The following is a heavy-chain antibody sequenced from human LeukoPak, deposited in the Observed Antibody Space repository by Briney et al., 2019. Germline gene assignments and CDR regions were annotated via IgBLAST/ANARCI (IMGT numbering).Heavy chain of an antibody. D-gene: IGHD3-10*01. Sequence: SVKVSCKASGGTFSSYAISWVRQAPGQGLEWMGGIIPIFGTANYAQKFQGRVTITADESTSTAYMELSSLRSEDTAVYYCARVRSYGSWSYDSYYFDYWGQGTLVTVSS. CDR1: GGTFSSYA. J-gene: IGHJ4*02. CDR2: IIPIFGTA. CDR3: ARVRSYGSWSYDSYYFDY. V-gene: IGHV1-69*13.